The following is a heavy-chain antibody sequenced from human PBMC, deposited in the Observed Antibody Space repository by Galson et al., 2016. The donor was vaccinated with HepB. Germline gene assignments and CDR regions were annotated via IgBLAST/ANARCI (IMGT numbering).Heavy chain of an antibody. Sequence: SETLSLTCAVSGGSISSSDYYWDWIRQSPGRGLEWIGSIFYRGTTYYNPSLESRVTISVDTSSNQFSLRLSSVTAADTAVYYCARSSGGMWAYNYYNGMDVWGQGTTVIVSS. CDR1: GGSISSSDYY. CDR2: IFYRGTT. CDR3: ARSSGGMWAYNYYNGMDV. V-gene: IGHV4-39*01. D-gene: IGHD3-10*01. J-gene: IGHJ6*02.